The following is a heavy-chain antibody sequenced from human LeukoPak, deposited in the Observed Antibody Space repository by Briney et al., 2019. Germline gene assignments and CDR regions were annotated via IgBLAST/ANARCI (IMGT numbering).Heavy chain of an antibody. CDR1: GFTFSSYS. CDR3: ARDLVGALWFDP. V-gene: IGHV3-21*01. J-gene: IGHJ5*02. D-gene: IGHD1-26*01. Sequence: GGSLRLSCAASGFTFSSYSMNWVRQAPGKGLEWVSSISSSSSYIYYADSVKGRFTISRDNAKNSLYLQMNSLRAEDTAVYYRARDLVGALWFDPWGQGTLVTVSS. CDR2: ISSSSSYI.